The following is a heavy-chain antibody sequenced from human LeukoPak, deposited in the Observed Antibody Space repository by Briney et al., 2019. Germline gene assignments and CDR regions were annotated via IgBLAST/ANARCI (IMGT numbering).Heavy chain of an antibody. D-gene: IGHD6-19*01. CDR2: IKNKADGGTT. CDR1: GLTVSHAW. Sequence: GGPLRLSCAASGLTVSHAWMSWFRQAPGKGLDWVGRIKNKADGGTTDYAAPVKGRFTISRDDSKNTLYLQMNSLKAEDTGLYYCVSYSNAWRHWGQGTLVTVSS. V-gene: IGHV3-15*01. J-gene: IGHJ4*02. CDR3: VSYSNAWRH.